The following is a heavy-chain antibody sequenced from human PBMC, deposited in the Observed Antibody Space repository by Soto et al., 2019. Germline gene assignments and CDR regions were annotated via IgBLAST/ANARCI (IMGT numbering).Heavy chain of an antibody. V-gene: IGHV3-30*18. CDR1: GFTFSSYG. CDR3: AKDLSSGAFDI. Sequence: GGSLRLSCAASGFTFSSYGMHWVRQAPGKGLEWVAVISYDGSNKYYADSVKGRLTISRDNSKNTLYLQMNSLRAEDTAVYYCAKDLSSGAFDIWGQGTMVTVSS. J-gene: IGHJ3*02. CDR2: ISYDGSNK.